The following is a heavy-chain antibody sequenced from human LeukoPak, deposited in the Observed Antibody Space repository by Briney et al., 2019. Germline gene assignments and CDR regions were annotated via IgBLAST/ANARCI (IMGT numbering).Heavy chain of an antibody. CDR2: FYSSVST. V-gene: IGHV4-4*07. J-gene: IGHJ6*02. D-gene: IGHD4-17*01. Sequence: SETLSLTCSVSGGSIRSYYWSWIRQPAGKGLEWIGRFYSSVSTIYNPSLNSRVTMSVDTSKNLFFLNLTSVTAADTAVYYCARDSNRATVTTDLDYYYYYGMDVWGQGTTVTVSS. CDR1: GGSIRSYY. CDR3: ARDSNRATVTTDLDYYYYYGMDV.